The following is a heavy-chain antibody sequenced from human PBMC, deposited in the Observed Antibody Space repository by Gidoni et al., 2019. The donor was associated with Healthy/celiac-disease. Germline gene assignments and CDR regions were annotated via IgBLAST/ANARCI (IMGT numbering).Heavy chain of an antibody. CDR1: GFTFSSYA. Sequence: EVQLVESGEGLVQPGGSLRLSCAASGFTFSSYAMHWVRQAPGKGLEYVSAISSNGGSTYYADSVKGRFTISRDNSKNTLYLQMGSLRAEDMAVYYCARVVRATVTPADWYFDLWGRGTLVTVSS. CDR3: ARVVRATVTPADWYFDL. J-gene: IGHJ2*01. CDR2: ISSNGGST. D-gene: IGHD4-17*01. V-gene: IGHV3-64*02.